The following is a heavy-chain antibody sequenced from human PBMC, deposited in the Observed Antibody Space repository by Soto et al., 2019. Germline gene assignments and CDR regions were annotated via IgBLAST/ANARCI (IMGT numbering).Heavy chain of an antibody. J-gene: IGHJ6*02. CDR1: GYTLTELS. V-gene: IGHV1-24*01. D-gene: IGHD6-13*01. Sequence: ASVKVSCKVSGYTLTELSMHWVRQAPGKGFEWMGGFDPEDGETIYAQKFQGRVTMTEDTSTDTAYMELSSLRSEDTAVYYCATDSDSSSWSYYYYGMDVWGQGTTVTVSS. CDR2: FDPEDGET. CDR3: ATDSDSSSWSYYYYGMDV.